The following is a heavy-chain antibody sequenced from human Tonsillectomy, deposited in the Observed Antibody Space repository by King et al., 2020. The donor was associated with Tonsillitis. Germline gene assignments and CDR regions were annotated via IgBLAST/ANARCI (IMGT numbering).Heavy chain of an antibody. V-gene: IGHV3-30-3*01. CDR2: VSYEGDNK. CDR1: GFKFSYYA. Sequence: VQLVESGGRVVQPGRPLTLSCAASGFKFSYYAMHWVRQAPGKGLECVAVVSYEGDNKYYADFAKGRFSISRDNSKNMLFLQMNSLRVEDTAVYYCASRGPDRFLAWLLWGDIWGPGTTVTVSS. CDR3: ASRGPDRFLAWLLWGDI. D-gene: IGHD3-3*01. J-gene: IGHJ3*02.